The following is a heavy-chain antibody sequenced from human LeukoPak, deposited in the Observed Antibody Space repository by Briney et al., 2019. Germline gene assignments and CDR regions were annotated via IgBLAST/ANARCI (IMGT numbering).Heavy chain of an antibody. CDR3: AKGGKGYCSSTSCPPFDY. J-gene: IGHJ4*02. Sequence: GGSLRLSCAASGFTFSSYGMHWVRQAPGKGLEWVAFIRYDGSNKYYADSVKGRFTISRDNSKNTLYLQMNSLRAEDTAVYYCAKGGKGYCSSTSCPPFDYWGQGTLVTVSS. D-gene: IGHD2-2*01. CDR1: GFTFSSYG. CDR2: IRYDGSNK. V-gene: IGHV3-30*02.